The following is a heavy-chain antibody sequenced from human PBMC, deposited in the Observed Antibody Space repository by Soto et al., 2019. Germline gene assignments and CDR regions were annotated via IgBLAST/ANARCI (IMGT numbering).Heavy chain of an antibody. V-gene: IGHV1-46*01. CDR3: ARDKVAGTDYYYGMDV. J-gene: IGHJ6*02. D-gene: IGHD6-19*01. CDR2: INPSGGYT. CDR1: GYTFTSYY. Sequence: ASVKVSCKASGYTFTSYYMNWVRQAPGQGLEWLGIINPSGGYTTYAQRFLGRVTMTSDTSTSTVHMELGRLRSDDTAVYYCARDKVAGTDYYYGMDVWGQGTTVTVSS.